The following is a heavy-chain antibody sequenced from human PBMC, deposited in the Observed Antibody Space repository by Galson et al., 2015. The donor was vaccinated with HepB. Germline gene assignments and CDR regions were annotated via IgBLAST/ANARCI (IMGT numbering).Heavy chain of an antibody. D-gene: IGHD3-3*01. CDR2: ILYDGSKK. J-gene: IGHJ4*02. V-gene: IGHV3-30-3*01. CDR1: GGTFSNYS. Sequence: SCKASGGTFSNYSLSWVRQAPGQGLEWVALILYDGSKKYYADSVKGRFTISRDNSKNTLYLQVNSLRADDTAVYYCARADTIHQIFDYWGQGTLVTVSS. CDR3: ARADTIHQIFDY.